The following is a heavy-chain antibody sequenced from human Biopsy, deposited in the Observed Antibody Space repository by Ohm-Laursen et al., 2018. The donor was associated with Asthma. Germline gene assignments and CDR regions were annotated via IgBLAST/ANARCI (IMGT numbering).Heavy chain of an antibody. D-gene: IGHD3-3*01. V-gene: IGHV3-53*05. CDR1: GFTVSSNG. CDR3: ARDVMEWYLPAFDF. J-gene: IGHJ4*02. Sequence: SLRLSCAASGFTVSSNGMSWVRQPPGKGLEWVSVIYSGGGTFYADSVNGRFTVSRDDSKNTLYLQMNSLRPDDTAVYYCARDVMEWYLPAFDFWGQRTLVTVSS. CDR2: IYSGGGT.